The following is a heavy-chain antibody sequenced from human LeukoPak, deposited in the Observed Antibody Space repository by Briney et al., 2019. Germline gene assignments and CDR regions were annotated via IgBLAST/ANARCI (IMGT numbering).Heavy chain of an antibody. CDR3: TRLSDTEGSSTSYRASDI. CDR2: IKQDGNDK. D-gene: IGHD2-2*01. Sequence: GGSLRLSCAASGFTFTTHWMSWVRQAPGKGLEWVANIKQDGNDKHYLESVKGRFTIPRDNAKNSLYLQMNSLRAEDTAVYYCTRLSDTEGSSTSYRASDIWGQGTLVTVSS. V-gene: IGHV3-7*01. J-gene: IGHJ3*02. CDR1: GFTFTTHW.